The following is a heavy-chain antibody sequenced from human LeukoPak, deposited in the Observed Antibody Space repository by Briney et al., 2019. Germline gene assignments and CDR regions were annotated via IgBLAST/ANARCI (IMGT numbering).Heavy chain of an antibody. CDR3: ASSGSYYTNAEYFQH. CDR2: IIPIFGTA. J-gene: IGHJ1*01. Sequence: ASVKVSCKASGGTFSSYAISWVRQAPGQGLEWMGGIIPIFGTANYAQKFQGRVTITTDESTSTAYMELSSLRSEDTAVYYCASSGSYYTNAEYFQHWGQGTLVTVSS. V-gene: IGHV1-69*05. CDR1: GGTFSSYA. D-gene: IGHD1-26*01.